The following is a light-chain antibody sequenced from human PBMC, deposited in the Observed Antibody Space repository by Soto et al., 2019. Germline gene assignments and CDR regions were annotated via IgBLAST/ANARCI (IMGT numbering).Light chain of an antibody. Sequence: QSVLTQPPSVSGAPGQRVTISCTGSSFNIGAGYDVHWYQQLPGTAPKLLIYGNSNRPSGVPDRFSGSKSGTSASLAITGLQAEDDADYYCQSFDSNLSGSFFGTGTKVTVL. CDR1: SFNIGAGYD. V-gene: IGLV1-40*01. CDR3: QSFDSNLSGSF. CDR2: GNS. J-gene: IGLJ1*01.